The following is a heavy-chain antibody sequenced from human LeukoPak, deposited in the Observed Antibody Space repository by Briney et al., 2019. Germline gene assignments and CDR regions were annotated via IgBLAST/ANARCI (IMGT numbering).Heavy chain of an antibody. Sequence: PSQTLSLTCTVSGGSISSGGYYWSWIRQHPGKGLEWIGYIYYSGSTYYNPSLKSRVTISVDTSKNQFSLKLSSVTAADTAVYYCAGGNGNYGDYVLGAFDIWGQGTMVTVSS. CDR3: AGGNGNYGDYVLGAFDI. CDR1: GGSISSGGYY. D-gene: IGHD4-17*01. CDR2: IYYSGST. J-gene: IGHJ3*02. V-gene: IGHV4-31*03.